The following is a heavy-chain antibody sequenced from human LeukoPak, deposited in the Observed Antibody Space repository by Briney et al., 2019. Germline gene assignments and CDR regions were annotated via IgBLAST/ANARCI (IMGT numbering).Heavy chain of an antibody. Sequence: WGSLRLSCAASGFTFSSYAMHWVRQAPGKGLEWVAVISYDGSNKYYAGSVKGRFTISRDNSKNTLYLQMNSLRAEDTAVYYCARGGEGYCSSTSCYGLDAFDIWGQGTMVTVSS. CDR2: ISYDGSNK. CDR3: ARGGEGYCSSTSCYGLDAFDI. D-gene: IGHD2-2*01. V-gene: IGHV3-30*04. CDR1: GFTFSSYA. J-gene: IGHJ3*02.